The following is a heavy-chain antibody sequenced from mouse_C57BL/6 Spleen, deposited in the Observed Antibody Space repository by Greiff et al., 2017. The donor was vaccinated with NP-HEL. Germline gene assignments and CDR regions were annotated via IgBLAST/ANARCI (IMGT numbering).Heavy chain of an antibody. CDR2: IYPGDGDT. J-gene: IGHJ1*03. Sequence: QVQLKQSGPELVKPGASVKISCKASGYAFSSSWMNWVKQRPGKGLEWIGRIYPGDGDTNYNGKFKGKATLTADKSSSTAYMQLSSLTSEDSAVYFCARSLDWYFDVWGTGTTVTVSS. V-gene: IGHV1-82*01. CDR3: ARSLDWYFDV. CDR1: GYAFSSSW.